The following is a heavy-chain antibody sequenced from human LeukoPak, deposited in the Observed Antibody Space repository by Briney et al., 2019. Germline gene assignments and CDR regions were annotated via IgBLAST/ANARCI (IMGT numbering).Heavy chain of an antibody. CDR1: GFTFSDYY. CDR3: ARDQTRSGSPIYYYYGMDV. CDR2: ISSSGTTI. V-gene: IGHV3-11*01. D-gene: IGHD1-26*01. Sequence: GGSLRLSCAASGFTFSDYYMSWIRQAPGKGLEWVSYISSSGTTIYYADSVKGRFSISRDNAKNSLYLQMNSLRAEDTAVYYCARDQTRSGSPIYYYYGMDVWGQGTTVTVSS. J-gene: IGHJ6*02.